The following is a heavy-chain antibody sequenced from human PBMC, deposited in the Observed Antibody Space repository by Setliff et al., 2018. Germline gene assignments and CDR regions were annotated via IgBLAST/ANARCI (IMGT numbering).Heavy chain of an antibody. CDR3: ARGGGSSSWYDAFDI. Sequence: ASVKVSCKASGYTFTGYYMHWVRQAPGQVLEWMGWINPNSGGTNYAQKFQGRVTMTRDTSISTAYMELSRLRSDDTAVYYCARGGGSSSWYDAFDIWGQGTMVTVSS. D-gene: IGHD6-13*01. CDR1: GYTFTGYY. J-gene: IGHJ3*02. V-gene: IGHV1-2*02. CDR2: INPNSGGT.